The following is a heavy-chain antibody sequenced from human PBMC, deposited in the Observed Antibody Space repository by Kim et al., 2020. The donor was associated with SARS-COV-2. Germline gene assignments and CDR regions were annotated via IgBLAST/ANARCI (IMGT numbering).Heavy chain of an antibody. J-gene: IGHJ4*02. Sequence: SVKVSCKASGGTFSSYAISWVRQAPGQGLEWMGGIIPIFGTANYAQKFQGRVTITADESTSTAYMELSSLRSEDTAVYYCARVYYYDSIIDYWGQGTLVTVSS. V-gene: IGHV1-69*13. CDR1: GGTFSSYA. D-gene: IGHD3-22*01. CDR3: ARVYYYDSIIDY. CDR2: IIPIFGTA.